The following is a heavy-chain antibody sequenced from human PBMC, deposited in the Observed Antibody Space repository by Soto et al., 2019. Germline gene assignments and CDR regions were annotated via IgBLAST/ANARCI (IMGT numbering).Heavy chain of an antibody. D-gene: IGHD3-3*02. CDR3: TSHFFFSHLL. CDR2: IYHSGST. J-gene: IGHJ4*02. Sequence: SETLSLTCAVSGGSISSGGYSWSWIRQPPGKGLEWIGYIYHSGSTYYNPSLKSRVTISLDRSKNQFSLDLTSVTAADTAVYFCTSHFFFSHLLWGQGTLVTVSS. CDR1: GGSISSGGYS. V-gene: IGHV4-30-2*01.